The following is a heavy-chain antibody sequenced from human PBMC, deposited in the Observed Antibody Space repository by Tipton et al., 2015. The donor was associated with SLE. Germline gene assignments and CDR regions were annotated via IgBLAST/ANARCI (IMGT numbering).Heavy chain of an antibody. J-gene: IGHJ3*02. Sequence: TLSLTCTVSGGSISSSCYYWGWIRQPPGKGLEWIGTIYYNGRTYYNPSLKSRVTISVDTYKNQFSLKLSSVTAADTAVYYCARDYYGSGFDAFDIWGQGTMVTVSS. V-gene: IGHV4-39*07. CDR2: IYYNGRT. CDR1: GGSISSSCYY. CDR3: ARDYYGSGFDAFDI. D-gene: IGHD3-10*01.